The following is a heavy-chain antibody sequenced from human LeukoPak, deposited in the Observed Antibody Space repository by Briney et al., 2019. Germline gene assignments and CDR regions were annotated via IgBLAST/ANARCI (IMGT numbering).Heavy chain of an antibody. J-gene: IGHJ2*01. CDR3: ARITMVRGVIFDWYFDL. D-gene: IGHD3-10*01. Sequence: ASVKVSCKASGYTFTSYGISWVRQAPGQGLEWMGWISAYNGNTNYAQKLQGRVTMTTDTSTSTAYMELRSLTSDDTAVYYCARITMVRGVIFDWYFDLWGRGTLVTVSS. CDR2: ISAYNGNT. V-gene: IGHV1-18*01. CDR1: GYTFTSYG.